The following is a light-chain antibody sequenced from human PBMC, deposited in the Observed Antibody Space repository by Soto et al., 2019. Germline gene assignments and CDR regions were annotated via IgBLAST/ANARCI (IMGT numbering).Light chain of an antibody. J-gene: IGKJ1*01. V-gene: IGKV1-5*03. CDR2: KAS. Sequence: DIQMPQSPSTLSASVGDRVTITCRASQSVGNWLAWYQHKPGKAPKGLIYKASSLESGAPSRFSGSGSGTEFALTIRSLQPDEFATYYCQKHYSYPWTFGQGTTVEIK. CDR3: QKHYSYPWT. CDR1: QSVGNW.